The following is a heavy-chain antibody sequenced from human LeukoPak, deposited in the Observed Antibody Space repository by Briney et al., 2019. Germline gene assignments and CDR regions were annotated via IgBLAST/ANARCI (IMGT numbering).Heavy chain of an antibody. V-gene: IGHV5-51*01. J-gene: IGHJ4*02. CDR3: ARPYYDFWSGYYYY. Sequence: GESLKISCNTSGYSFSIYWIGWVRQMPGKGLEWVGIIYPGDSDTRYSPSFQGQVTISADKSISTAHLQWSSLKASDTAMYYCARPYYDFWSGYYYYWGQGTLVTVSS. D-gene: IGHD3-3*01. CDR1: GYSFSIYW. CDR2: IYPGDSDT.